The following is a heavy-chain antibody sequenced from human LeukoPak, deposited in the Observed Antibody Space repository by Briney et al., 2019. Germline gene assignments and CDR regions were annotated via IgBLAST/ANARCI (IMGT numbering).Heavy chain of an antibody. CDR1: GGAISSSNW. CDR3: ARDRAAYGDGYYFDY. J-gene: IGHJ4*02. V-gene: IGHV4-4*02. D-gene: IGHD4-17*01. CDR2: ILHGGST. Sequence: TPSETLSLTCTVSGGAISSSNWWSWVRQPPGKGLEWIGEILHGGSTNYNPSLKSRVTISGDKSRNLISLKVSSVTAADTAVYYCARDRAAYGDGYYFDYWGQGTLVTVSS.